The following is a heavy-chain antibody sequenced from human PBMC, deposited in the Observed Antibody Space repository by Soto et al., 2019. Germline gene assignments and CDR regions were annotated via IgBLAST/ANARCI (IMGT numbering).Heavy chain of an antibody. D-gene: IGHD3-9*01. CDR2: IFRSGST. CDR1: GGSIRSSTYY. J-gene: IGHJ4*02. Sequence: SETLSLTCTVSGGSIRSSTYYWAWIRQPPGKGLEWIGSIFRSGSTYYNPSLKSRVTISVDTSKNQFSLELTSVTAADTAVYYCASHAGDWFNYFDYWGQGTLVTVSS. V-gene: IGHV4-39*01. CDR3: ASHAGDWFNYFDY.